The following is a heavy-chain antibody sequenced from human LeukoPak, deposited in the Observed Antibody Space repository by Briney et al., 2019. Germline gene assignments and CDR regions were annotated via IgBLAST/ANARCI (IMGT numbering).Heavy chain of an antibody. CDR2: IYYSGST. J-gene: IGHJ6*03. D-gene: IGHD3-9*01. V-gene: IGHV4-59*01. CDR1: GDSISSYY. Sequence: PSETLSLTCTVSGDSISSYYWSWIRQPPGKGLEWIGYIYYSGSTNYNPSLKSRVTISVDTSKNQFSLKLSSVTAADTAVYYCARCNYDILTDRTRYYYMDVWGKGTTVTISS. CDR3: ARCNYDILTDRTRYYYMDV.